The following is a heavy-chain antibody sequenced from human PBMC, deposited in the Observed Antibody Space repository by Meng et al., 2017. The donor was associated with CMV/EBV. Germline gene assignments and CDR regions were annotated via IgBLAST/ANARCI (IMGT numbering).Heavy chain of an antibody. CDR3: AGRRPGGGACDY. CDR1: VPSINNYD. V-gene: IGHV4-4*07. Sequence: VQIEESGPGLAKPSDTLYFTCTVPVPSINNYDLNWVRQPPGQGLEWIGLIKLIGHTVYNPPLKDRVTVSPAASKSQSSQTLHSVPAADTATYYCAGRRPGGGACDYWGQGILVTVSS. CDR2: IKLIGHT. D-gene: IGHD3-16*01. J-gene: IGHJ4*02.